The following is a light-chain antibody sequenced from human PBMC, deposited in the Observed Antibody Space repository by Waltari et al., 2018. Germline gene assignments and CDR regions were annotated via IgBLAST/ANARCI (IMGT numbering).Light chain of an antibody. CDR2: AAS. Sequence: EIVVTQSPATLSVSPGDTATVSCRASQSVSTNLAWYQHMPGQAPRLLIHAASTRATAIPARFSGSGSGTEFTLTVSSLHSEDSAVYYCQQYNVWPHTFGQGTRLEIK. J-gene: IGKJ2*01. CDR1: QSVSTN. V-gene: IGKV3-15*01. CDR3: QQYNVWPHT.